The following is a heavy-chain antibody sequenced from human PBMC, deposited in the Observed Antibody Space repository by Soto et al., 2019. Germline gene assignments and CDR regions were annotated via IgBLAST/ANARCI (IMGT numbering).Heavy chain of an antibody. Sequence: PGGSLRLSCVASGFNFTDYVIHWVRQAPGRGLEWVAFMSFYGANEFYADFAKGRLTLSRDNSKHTLFLQMKGLRLDDSAVYFCAGGGFYQTRGYVYGMDVWGQGTTVTVSS. CDR1: GFNFTDYV. CDR2: MSFYGANE. J-gene: IGHJ6*02. D-gene: IGHD2-15*01. V-gene: IGHV3-30-3*01. CDR3: AGGGFYQTRGYVYGMDV.